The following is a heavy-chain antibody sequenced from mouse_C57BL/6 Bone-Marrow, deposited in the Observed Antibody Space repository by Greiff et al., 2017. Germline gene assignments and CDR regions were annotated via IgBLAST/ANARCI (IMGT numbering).Heavy chain of an antibody. CDR1: GFTFSSYA. CDR2: ISDGGSYT. V-gene: IGHV5-4*01. D-gene: IGHD1-1*01. J-gene: IGHJ2*01. CDR3: ARDAYYYGSSLYFDY. Sequence: EVQLQESGGGLVKPGGSLKLSCAASGFTFSSYAMSWVRQTPEKRLEWVATISDGGSYTYYPDNVKGRFTISRDNAKNNLYLQMSQLKSEDTAMYYCARDAYYYGSSLYFDYWGQGTTLTVSS.